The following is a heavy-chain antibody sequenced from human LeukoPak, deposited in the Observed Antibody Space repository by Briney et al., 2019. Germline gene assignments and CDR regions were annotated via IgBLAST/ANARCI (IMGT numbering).Heavy chain of an antibody. J-gene: IGHJ1*01. Sequence: PSETLSLTCAVYGGSFSDYYGSWIRQPPGKGLEWIGEINHGGSTDYNPSLKSRVTISVDTSKNQFSLKLTSVTAADTAVYFCAYSSDYQQHLGQGTLVTVSS. CDR3: AYSSDYQQH. CDR1: GGSFSDYY. V-gene: IGHV4-34*01. D-gene: IGHD3-22*01. CDR2: INHGGST.